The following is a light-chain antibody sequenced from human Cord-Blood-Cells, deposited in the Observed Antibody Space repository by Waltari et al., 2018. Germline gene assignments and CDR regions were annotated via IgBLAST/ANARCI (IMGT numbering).Light chain of an antibody. CDR3: QQYGSSPWT. CDR1: QSVSSSY. J-gene: IGKJ1*01. Sequence: EIVLPQPPGPLSLSPGEGATLPCRASQSVSSSYLAWYQQKPGQAPRLLIYGASSRATGIPDRFSGSGSGTDFTLTISRLEPEDFAVYYCQQYGSSPWTFGQGTKVEIK. V-gene: IGKV3-20*01. CDR2: GAS.